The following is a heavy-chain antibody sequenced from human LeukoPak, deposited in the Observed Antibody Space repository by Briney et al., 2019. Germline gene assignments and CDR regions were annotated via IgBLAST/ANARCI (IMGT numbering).Heavy chain of an antibody. V-gene: IGHV3-11*06. Sequence: LSLTCTVSGGSISSSSYYWGWIRQPPGKGLEWVSYISSSSSYTNYADSVKGRFTISRDNAKNSLYLQMNSLRAEDTAVYYCARMDSYWGQGTLVTVSS. CDR1: GGSISSSSYY. D-gene: IGHD2-2*03. CDR3: ARMDSY. CDR2: ISSSSSYT. J-gene: IGHJ4*02.